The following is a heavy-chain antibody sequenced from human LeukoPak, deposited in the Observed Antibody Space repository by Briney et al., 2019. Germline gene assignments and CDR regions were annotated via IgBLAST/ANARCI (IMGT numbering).Heavy chain of an antibody. CDR3: ARATGYCSSTSCNNWFDP. Sequence: SETLSLTCTVSGGSIGSSSYYWGWIRQPPGKGLEWIGSIYYSGSTYYNPSLKSRVTISVDTSKNQFSLKLSSVTAADTAVYYCARATGYCSSTSCNNWFDPWGQGTLVTVSS. CDR1: GGSIGSSSYY. J-gene: IGHJ5*02. CDR2: IYYSGST. V-gene: IGHV4-39*01. D-gene: IGHD2-2*01.